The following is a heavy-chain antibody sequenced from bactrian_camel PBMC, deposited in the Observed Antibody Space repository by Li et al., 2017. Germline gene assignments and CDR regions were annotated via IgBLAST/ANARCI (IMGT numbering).Heavy chain of an antibody. Sequence: DVQLVESGGGGSVQAGGSLRLHCVVSLSTYNTYCVGWFRQSPGKGREGLAAIDNDGHTRYADSVKDRFAISLDNSKRTLTLQMDDLNPEDSAMYFCAAGTGPTGAKVWGGCWYNHWGQGTQVTVS. CDR2: IDNDGHT. V-gene: IGHV3S10*01. J-gene: IGHJ4*01. D-gene: IGHD2*01. CDR3: AAGTGPTGAKVWGGCWYNH. CDR1: LSTYNTYC.